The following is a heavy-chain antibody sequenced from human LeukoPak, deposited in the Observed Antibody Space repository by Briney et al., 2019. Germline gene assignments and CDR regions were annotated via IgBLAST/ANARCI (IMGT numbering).Heavy chain of an antibody. CDR1: GGSISSGDYY. J-gene: IGHJ5*02. CDR3: ARVISEIAAAANGWFDP. CDR2: IYYSGST. V-gene: IGHV4-30-4*01. D-gene: IGHD6-13*01. Sequence: SETLSLTCTVSGGSISSGDYYWSWIRQPPGKGLEWIGYIYYSGSTYYNPSLKSRVTISVDTSKNQLSLKLSSVTAADTAVYYCARVISEIAAAANGWFDPWGQGTLVTVSS.